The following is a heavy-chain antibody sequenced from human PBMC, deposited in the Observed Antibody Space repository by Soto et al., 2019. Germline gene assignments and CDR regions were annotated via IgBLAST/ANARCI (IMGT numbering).Heavy chain of an antibody. CDR1: GGSFSGYY. V-gene: IGHV4-34*01. D-gene: IGHD2-2*01. CDR3: ARGRLAPLIVVVPADAGAFDY. CDR2: INHSGST. Sequence: SETLSLTCAVYGGSFSGYYWSWIRQPPGKGLEWIGEINHSGSTNYNPSLKSRVTISVDTSKNQFSLKLSSVTAADTAVYYCARGRLAPLIVVVPADAGAFDYWGQGTLVTVSS. J-gene: IGHJ4*02.